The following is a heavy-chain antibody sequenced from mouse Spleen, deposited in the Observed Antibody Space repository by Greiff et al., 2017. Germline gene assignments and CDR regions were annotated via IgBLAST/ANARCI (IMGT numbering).Heavy chain of an antibody. J-gene: IGHJ4*01. Sequence: QVQLQQPGAELVKPGASVKMSCKASGYTFTSYWITWVKQRPGQGLEWIGDIYPGSGSTNYNEKFKSKATLTVDTSSSTAYMQLSSLTSEDSAVYYWARRGGGGFDGNSAMDYWGQGTSVTVSS. CDR3: ARRGGGGFDGNSAMDY. D-gene: IGHD2-3*01. V-gene: IGHV1-55*01. CDR2: IYPGSGST. CDR1: GYTFTSYW.